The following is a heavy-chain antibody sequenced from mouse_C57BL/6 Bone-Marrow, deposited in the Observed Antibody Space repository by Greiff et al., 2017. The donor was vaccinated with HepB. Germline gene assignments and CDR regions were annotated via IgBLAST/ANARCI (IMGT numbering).Heavy chain of an antibody. J-gene: IGHJ4*01. V-gene: IGHV3-8*01. CDR3: ARGGNYYYGSSPPYAMDY. D-gene: IGHD1-1*01. CDR2: ISYSGST. CDR1: GYSITSDY. Sequence: EVQLQQSGPGLAKPSQTLSLTCSVTGYSITSDYWNWIRKFPGNKLEYMGYISYSGSTYYNPSLKSQISITRDTSKNQYYLQLNSVTTEDTATYYCARGGNYYYGSSPPYAMDYWGQGTSVTVSS.